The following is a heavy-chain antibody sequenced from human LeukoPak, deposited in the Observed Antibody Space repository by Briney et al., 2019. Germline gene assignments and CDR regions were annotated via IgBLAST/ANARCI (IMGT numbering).Heavy chain of an antibody. CDR2: IYSGGST. CDR3: ARDRGYYYDSSLDY. CDR1: GFTVSSNY. D-gene: IGHD3-22*01. Sequence: GGSLRLSCAASGFTVSSNYMSWVRQAPGKGLEWVSVIYSGGSTYYADSVKGRFTISRDNSKNTLYLQMNSLRAEDTAVYYCARDRGYYYDSSLDYWGQGTLVTVSS. J-gene: IGHJ4*02. V-gene: IGHV3-53*01.